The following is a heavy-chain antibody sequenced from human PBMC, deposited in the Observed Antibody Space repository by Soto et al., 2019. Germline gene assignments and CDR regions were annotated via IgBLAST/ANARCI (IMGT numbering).Heavy chain of an antibody. Sequence: ASVKVSCKASGGTFSSYAISWVRQAPGQGLEWMGGIIPIFGTANYAQKFPGRVTITADESTSTAYMELSSLRSEDTAVYYCARSITMIVVVREPYYFDYWGQGTLVTVSS. CDR1: GGTFSSYA. CDR3: ARSITMIVVVREPYYFDY. D-gene: IGHD3-22*01. J-gene: IGHJ4*02. CDR2: IIPIFGTA. V-gene: IGHV1-69*13.